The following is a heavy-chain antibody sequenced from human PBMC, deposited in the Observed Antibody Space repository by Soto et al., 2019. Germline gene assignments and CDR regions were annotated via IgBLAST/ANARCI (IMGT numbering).Heavy chain of an antibody. J-gene: IGHJ4*02. CDR3: ARGLRGLWSGYYTYYFDY. CDR1: GGSFSGYY. D-gene: IGHD3-3*01. CDR2: INHSGST. V-gene: IGHV4-34*01. Sequence: SETLSLTCTVYGGSFSGYYWSWIRQPPGKGLEWIGEINHSGSTNYNPSLKSRVTISVDTSKNQFSLKLSSVTAADTAVYYCARGLRGLWSGYYTYYFDYWGQGTLVTVSS.